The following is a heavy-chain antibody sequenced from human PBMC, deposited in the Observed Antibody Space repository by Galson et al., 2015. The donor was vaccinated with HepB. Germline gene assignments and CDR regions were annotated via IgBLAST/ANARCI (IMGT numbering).Heavy chain of an antibody. CDR2: ISAGGSYT. J-gene: IGHJ6*02. CDR1: GFTFRHYD. D-gene: IGHD1-14*01. Sequence: SLRLSCAVSGFTFRHYDTNWVRQAPGKGLEWVASISAGGSYTFYTDSVKGRFTTSRDNTENSVSLQMISLRAEATAVYYCARRNSNTGITEYGLDVWGQGTTVSVSS. V-gene: IGHV3-21*01. CDR3: ARRNSNTGITEYGLDV.